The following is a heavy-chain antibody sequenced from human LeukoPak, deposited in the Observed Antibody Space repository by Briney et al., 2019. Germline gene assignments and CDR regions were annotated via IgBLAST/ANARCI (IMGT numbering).Heavy chain of an antibody. J-gene: IGHJ3*02. CDR1: GGSISSYY. D-gene: IGHD2-15*01. CDR3: ARADCSGGSCYAFDI. V-gene: IGHV4-59*01. CDR2: IYYSGST. Sequence: SETLSLTCTVSGGSISSYYWSWIRQPPGKGLEWIGYIYYSGSTNYNPSLKSRVTMSVDTSKNQFSLKLSSVTAADTAVYYCARADCSGGSCYAFDIRGQGTMVTVSS.